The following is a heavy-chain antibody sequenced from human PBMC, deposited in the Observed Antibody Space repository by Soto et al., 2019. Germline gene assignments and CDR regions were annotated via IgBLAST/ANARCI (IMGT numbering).Heavy chain of an antibody. CDR3: ARGPYGYYEKSGNYYAEYFQH. V-gene: IGHV3-53*01. CDR1: GFTVSSNY. D-gene: IGHD3-22*01. J-gene: IGHJ1*01. CDR2: IYSGGST. Sequence: GGSLSLSCAASGFTVSSNYMSWVRQAPGKGLEGVPVIYSGGSTYYADSVKGRFTISRDNSKNTLYLQMNSLRAEDTAVYYCARGPYGYYEKSGNYYAEYFQHWGQGTLVTVSS.